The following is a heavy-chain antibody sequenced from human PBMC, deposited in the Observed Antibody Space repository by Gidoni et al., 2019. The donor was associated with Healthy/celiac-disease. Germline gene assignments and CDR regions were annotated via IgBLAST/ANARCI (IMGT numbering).Heavy chain of an antibody. CDR1: GFTFSSYW. V-gene: IGHV3-74*01. J-gene: IGHJ4*02. D-gene: IGHD6-13*01. CDR3: ARVRSSSSWPDWD. CDR2: INRDGSST. Sequence: EVQLVESGGGLVQPGGSLRLSCAASGFTFSSYWMHWVRQAPGKGLGWFSRINRDGSSTSYADSVKCRFTISRDNAKNTLYLQMNSLRAEDTAVYYCARVRSSSSWPDWDWGQGTLVTVSS.